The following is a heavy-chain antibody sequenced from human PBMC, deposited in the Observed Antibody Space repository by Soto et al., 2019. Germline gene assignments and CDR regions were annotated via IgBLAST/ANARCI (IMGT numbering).Heavy chain of an antibody. V-gene: IGHV4-30-2*01. CDR1: GGSISSGGYS. Sequence: QLQLQESGSGLVKPSQTLSLTCADSGGSISSGGYSWSWIRQPPGKGLEWIGYIYHSGSTYYNPSLKSRVTIPVARSKNQFSLKLSSVTAADTAVYFCAAGGGLPRYYWGQGTLVTVSS. D-gene: IGHD5-12*01. J-gene: IGHJ4*02. CDR2: IYHSGST. CDR3: AAGGGLPRYY.